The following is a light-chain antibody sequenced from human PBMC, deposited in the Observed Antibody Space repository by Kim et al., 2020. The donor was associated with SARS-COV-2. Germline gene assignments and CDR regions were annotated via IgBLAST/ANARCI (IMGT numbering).Light chain of an antibody. CDR1: QPVSYY. CDR2: DAS. Sequence: EIVLTQSPATLSLSRGERATLSCRTSQPVSYYSLAWYQQKPGQAPRLLIYDASNRATGIPARFSGSGSGTDFTLTISSLEPEDFAVYYCQQRNDWLWTFGQGTKVDIK. CDR3: QQRNDWLWT. V-gene: IGKV3-11*01. J-gene: IGKJ1*01.